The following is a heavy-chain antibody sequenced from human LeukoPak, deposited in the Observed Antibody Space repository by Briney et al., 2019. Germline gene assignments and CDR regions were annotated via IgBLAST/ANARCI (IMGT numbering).Heavy chain of an antibody. J-gene: IGHJ4*02. V-gene: IGHV3-11*01. CDR2: ISNSGSNT. Sequence: GGSLRLSCAASGFIFSDYYMNWIRQAPGKGLEWVSYISNSGSNTYYADSVKGRFTISRDNAKNLLYLQMNSLSAEDTAVYYCARGEANGLRYFDWLLDWGQGTLVTVSS. CDR3: ARGEANGLRYFDWLLD. CDR1: GFIFSDYY. D-gene: IGHD3-9*01.